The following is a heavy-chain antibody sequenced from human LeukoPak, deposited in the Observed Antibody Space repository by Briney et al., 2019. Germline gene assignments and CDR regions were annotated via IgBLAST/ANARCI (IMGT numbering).Heavy chain of an antibody. J-gene: IGHJ3*02. CDR1: GFTVSSNY. D-gene: IGHD3-22*01. CDR2: ITDSGGST. V-gene: IGHV3-23*01. Sequence: GGSLRFSCAASGFTVSSNYMSWVRQAPGKGLEWVSAITDSGGSTYYADSVKGRFTISRGNSKNTLYLQMNSLRAEDTAVCYCAKILSGGYYQTQNAFDIWGQGTMVTVSS. CDR3: AKILSGGYYQTQNAFDI.